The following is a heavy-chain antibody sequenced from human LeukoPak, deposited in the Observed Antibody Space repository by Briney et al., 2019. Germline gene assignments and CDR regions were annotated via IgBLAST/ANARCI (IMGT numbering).Heavy chain of an antibody. D-gene: IGHD1-26*01. CDR3: ARKAQTGSHSGPFDI. CDR1: GFSFSTYS. J-gene: IGHJ3*02. V-gene: IGHV3-48*04. CDR2: ISSRGDVI. Sequence: GGSLRLSCVASGFSFSTYSMTWVRQAPGKGLDWISYISSRGDVIHYTDSVSGQFTISRDNAEHLLFLQMNSLRAEDTAVYYCARKAQTGSHSGPFDIWGQGTLVTVSS.